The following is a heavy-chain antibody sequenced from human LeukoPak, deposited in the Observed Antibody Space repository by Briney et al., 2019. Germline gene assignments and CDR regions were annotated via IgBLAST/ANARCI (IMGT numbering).Heavy chain of an antibody. CDR3: ARGGFGPSDALDI. V-gene: IGHV3-23*01. CDR2: ISSTDAGT. D-gene: IGHD3-10*01. Sequence: TGGSLRLSCAASGFSLSSYAMSWVRQAPGKGLEWVSAISSTDAGTYHADSVRGRFTISRDSSKNTLYLQMNSLRAEDAAVYYCARGGFGPSDALDIWGQGTMVTVSS. J-gene: IGHJ3*02. CDR1: GFSLSSYA.